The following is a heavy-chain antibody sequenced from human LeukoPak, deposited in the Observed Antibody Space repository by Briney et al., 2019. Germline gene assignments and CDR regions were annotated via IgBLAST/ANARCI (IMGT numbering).Heavy chain of an antibody. Sequence: GGSLRLSCAVSGFTVSNNYMSWVRQAPGKGLEWVTVIYSGGGTNSADSVKGRFTISRDNSKNTLYLQMNSLRAEDTAVYYCARVYSLMDRAEYYFDSWGQGTLVTVSS. V-gene: IGHV3-53*01. J-gene: IGHJ4*02. CDR2: IYSGGGT. CDR1: GFTVSNNY. CDR3: ARVYSLMDRAEYYFDS. D-gene: IGHD2-21*01.